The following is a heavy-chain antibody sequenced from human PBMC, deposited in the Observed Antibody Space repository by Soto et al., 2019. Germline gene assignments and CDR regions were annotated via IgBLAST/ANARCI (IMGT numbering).Heavy chain of an antibody. Sequence: SAPLWLTCAVYGGSFIGYYWSWIRQRPGKGLEWIGEINHSGSTNYNPSLKSRVTISVDTSKNQFSLKLSSVTAADTAVYYCARGITMIVEEQPKYGMDVWGQGTTVTVSS. D-gene: IGHD3-22*01. V-gene: IGHV4-34*01. CDR2: INHSGST. CDR3: ARGITMIVEEQPKYGMDV. J-gene: IGHJ6*02. CDR1: GGSFIGYY.